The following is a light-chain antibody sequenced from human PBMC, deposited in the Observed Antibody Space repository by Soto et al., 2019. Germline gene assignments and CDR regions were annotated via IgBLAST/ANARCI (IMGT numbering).Light chain of an antibody. V-gene: IGKV1-39*01. CDR3: QQSFIMPRT. CDR2: AAS. Sequence: DIQMTQSPSSLSASVGDRLTITCRASQSIGSHLNWYQQERGKAPKLLIFAASTLQSGVPSRFSGSGSGTDFTLTISSLQPEDFATYYCQQSFIMPRTFGQGTKVEVK. J-gene: IGKJ1*01. CDR1: QSIGSH.